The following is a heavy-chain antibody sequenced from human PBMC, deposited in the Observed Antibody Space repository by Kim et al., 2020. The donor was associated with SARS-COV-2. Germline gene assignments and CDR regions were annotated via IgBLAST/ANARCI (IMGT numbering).Heavy chain of an antibody. CDR2: GGTT. J-gene: IGHJ6*02. D-gene: IGHD3-10*01. CDR3: ASGDDMDV. Sequence: GGTTYYPDTVKGRFTISPDSSRNTLFLQMNRLGAEDTAVYYCASGDDMDVWGQGTTVTVSS. V-gene: IGHV3-53*01.